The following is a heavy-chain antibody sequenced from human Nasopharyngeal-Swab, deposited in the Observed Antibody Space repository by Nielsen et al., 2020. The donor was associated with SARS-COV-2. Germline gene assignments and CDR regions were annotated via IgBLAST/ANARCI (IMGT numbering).Heavy chain of an antibody. D-gene: IGHD2-2*01. Sequence: WIRQPPGKGLEWVGFIRSKAYGGTTEYAESVKGRFTISREDSKSIAYLQMNSLKTEDTAVYYCTREGYCSSTSCYVYYYYGMDVWGQGTTVTVSS. J-gene: IGHJ6*02. CDR2: IRSKAYGGTT. V-gene: IGHV3-49*02. CDR3: TREGYCSSTSCYVYYYYGMDV.